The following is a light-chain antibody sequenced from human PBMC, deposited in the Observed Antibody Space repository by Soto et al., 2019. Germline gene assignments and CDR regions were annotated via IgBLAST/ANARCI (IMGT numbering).Light chain of an antibody. CDR2: GAS. CDR1: QSVSSN. Sequence: EIVMTQSPATLSVSPGERATLSCRASQSVSSNLAWYQQKTGQAPRLLIYGASTRATGIPARFSGSGSGTEFTLTISSLQSEDFAVYYCQQYNNWSPGYTFGQGTKLEIK. J-gene: IGKJ2*01. V-gene: IGKV3-15*01. CDR3: QQYNNWSPGYT.